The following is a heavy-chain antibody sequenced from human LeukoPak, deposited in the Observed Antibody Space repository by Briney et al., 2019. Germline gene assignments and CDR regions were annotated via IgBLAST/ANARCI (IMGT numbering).Heavy chain of an antibody. V-gene: IGHV3-21*01. CDR2: IRGSSNHI. D-gene: IGHD5-24*01. J-gene: IGHJ3*01. CDR3: ARERYDVYNHDALDV. Sequence: GGSLRLSCAASGFTFSSYSMNWVRQAPGKGLEWVSSIRGSSNHIYYADSVKGRFTISRDNAKSSLYLQMNSLRAEDTAVYYCARERYDVYNHDALDVWGQGTMVTVSS. CDR1: GFTFSSYS.